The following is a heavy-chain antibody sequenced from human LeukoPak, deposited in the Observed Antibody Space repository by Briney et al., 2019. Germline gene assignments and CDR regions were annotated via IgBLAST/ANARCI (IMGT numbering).Heavy chain of an antibody. CDR3: TRVHLGAATRFFDY. CDR2: IKNKANCYGT. D-gene: IGHD1-26*01. J-gene: IGHJ4*02. Sequence: GGSLRLSCAASGFTFSDHYMDWVRQTPGKGLEWVGRIKNKANCYGTLYAASVTGRFVISRDDSKNSLYLQMNSLKTEDTAVYYCTRVHLGAATRFFDYWGQGTLVTVSS. V-gene: IGHV3-72*01. CDR1: GFTFSDHY.